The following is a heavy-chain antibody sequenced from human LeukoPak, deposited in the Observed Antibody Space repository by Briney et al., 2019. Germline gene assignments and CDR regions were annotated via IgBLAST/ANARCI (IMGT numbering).Heavy chain of an antibody. Sequence: ASVKVSCKTSGYTFTGYYMHWVRQAPGLGLEWMGWINPNSGGTKYAQKFQGRVTMTGDTSISTAYMELSRLGSDDTAVYYCTRVAGSSAWPADYWGQGTLVTVSS. D-gene: IGHD6-19*01. CDR3: TRVAGSSAWPADY. J-gene: IGHJ4*02. CDR1: GYTFTGYY. CDR2: INPNSGGT. V-gene: IGHV1-2*02.